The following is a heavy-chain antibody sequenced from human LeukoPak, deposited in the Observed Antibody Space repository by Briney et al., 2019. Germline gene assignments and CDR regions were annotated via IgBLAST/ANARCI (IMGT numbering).Heavy chain of an antibody. Sequence: GGSLRLSCSASGFTFSRYCMHWVRQAPGKGLEYVSRISSNGGSTYYADSVKGRFTIYRDNSRNTLHLQMSSLRVEATAVYSCVKDSSSGRYFDYWGPGTMVTVSS. CDR3: VKDSSSGRYFDY. CDR1: GFTFSRYC. D-gene: IGHD3-10*01. J-gene: IGHJ4*02. CDR2: ISSNGGST. V-gene: IGHV3-64D*06.